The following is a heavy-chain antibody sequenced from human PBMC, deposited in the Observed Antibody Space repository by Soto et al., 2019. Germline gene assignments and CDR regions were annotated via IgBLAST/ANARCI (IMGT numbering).Heavy chain of an antibody. Sequence: PGESLKISCKGSGYSFTSYWISWVRQMPGKGLEWMGRIDPSDSYTNYSPSFQGQVTISADKSISTAYLQWSSLKASDTAMYYCARDRSHSSXYWWLDYWGQGTQVTVSS. J-gene: IGHJ4*02. CDR2: IDPSDSYT. CDR1: GYSFTSYW. D-gene: IGHD3-22*01. V-gene: IGHV5-10-1*04. CDR3: ARDRSHSSXYWWLDY.